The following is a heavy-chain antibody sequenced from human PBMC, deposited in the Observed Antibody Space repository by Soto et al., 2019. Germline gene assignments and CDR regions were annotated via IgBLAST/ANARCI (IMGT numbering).Heavy chain of an antibody. CDR1: GXTFKTYS. D-gene: IGHD1-20*01. CDR3: AAYNTSRHAAFDI. J-gene: IGHJ3*02. CDR2: MNEDANKK. Sequence: GSLRLSCEVSGXTFKTYSMSWVRQAPGKGLELLANMNEDANKKYYVDSAKGRFTILGDGAGSSLFLRMDSLRAEDTDVYFCAAYNTSRHAAFDIWGRGTLGTVS. V-gene: IGHV3-7*01.